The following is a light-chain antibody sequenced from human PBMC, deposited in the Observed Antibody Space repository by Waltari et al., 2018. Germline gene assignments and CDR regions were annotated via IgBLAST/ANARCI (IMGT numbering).Light chain of an antibody. CDR1: QSISSW. CDR2: KAS. V-gene: IGKV1-5*03. J-gene: IGKJ1*01. CDR3: QQYNSYTWT. Sequence: DIQITQSPSTLSASVSDSVTLTCRASQSISSWLAWYQQKPGKAPKLLIYKASSLESGVPSRFSGSGSGTDFTLTISSLQPDDFATYYCQQYNSYTWTFGQGTKVEIK.